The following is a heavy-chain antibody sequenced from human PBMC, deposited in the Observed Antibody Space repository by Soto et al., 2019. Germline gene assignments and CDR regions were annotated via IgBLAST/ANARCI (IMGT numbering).Heavy chain of an antibody. D-gene: IGHD3-10*01. J-gene: IGHJ6*02. CDR2: ISSSGSSI. V-gene: IGHV3-11*01. Sequence: QVQLVESGGGLVKPGGSLRLSCAASGLTFSDCYMNWIRQAPGKGLEWVSYISSSGSSINYAESVNGRFTISRDNAKNSLYLQMTILRAEDTAMYYCAKVRFGEWGYAMDVWGQGTTVTVSS. CDR1: GLTFSDCY. CDR3: AKVRFGEWGYAMDV.